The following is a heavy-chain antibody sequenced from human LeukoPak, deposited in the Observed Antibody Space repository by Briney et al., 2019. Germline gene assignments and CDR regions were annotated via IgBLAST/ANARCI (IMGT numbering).Heavy chain of an antibody. J-gene: IGHJ4*02. D-gene: IGHD3-9*01. CDR1: GFSFSSFS. Sequence: GGSLRLSCAASGFSFSSFSMNWVRQAPGKGLEWVSYISGGSSFTYYVDSVKGRFTISRDNAKNSLYLQMNSLRAEDTAVYYCASPGDERDDWFLYWGQGTLVTVSS. CDR3: ASPGDERDDWFLY. CDR2: ISGGSSFT. V-gene: IGHV3-21*01.